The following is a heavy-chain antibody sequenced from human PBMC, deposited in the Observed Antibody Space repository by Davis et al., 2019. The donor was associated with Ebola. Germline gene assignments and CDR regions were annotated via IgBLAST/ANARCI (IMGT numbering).Heavy chain of an antibody. CDR3: ARGRLILNSSSWSNLNAFDI. CDR1: GGSFSGYY. Sequence: PSETLSLTCAVYGGSFSGYYWSWIRQPPGKGLEWIGEINHSGSTNYNPSLKSRVTISVDTSNNQFSLKLSSVTAADTAVYYCARGRLILNSSSWSNLNAFDIWGQGTMVTVSS. V-gene: IGHV4-34*01. CDR2: INHSGST. J-gene: IGHJ3*02. D-gene: IGHD6-13*01.